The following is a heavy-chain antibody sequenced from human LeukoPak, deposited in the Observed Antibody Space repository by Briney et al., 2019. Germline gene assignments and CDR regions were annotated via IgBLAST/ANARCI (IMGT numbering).Heavy chain of an antibody. CDR3: VVVVEPPDSDGFDV. Sequence: PGGSLRLSCAASGFTFGNSWVHWVRQAPGKGLVWVSLINADGSTTSYADSVNGRFTISRDNAWNTLSLQMNSLTIEDTAVYYCVVVVEPPDSDGFDVWGQGTMITVSS. CDR2: INADGSTT. J-gene: IGHJ3*01. CDR1: GFTFGNSW. V-gene: IGHV3-74*01. D-gene: IGHD1-14*01.